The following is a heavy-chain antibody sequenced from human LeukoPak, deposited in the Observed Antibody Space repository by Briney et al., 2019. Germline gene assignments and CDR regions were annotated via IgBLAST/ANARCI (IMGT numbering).Heavy chain of an antibody. CDR2: ISWNSGSI. J-gene: IGHJ3*02. D-gene: IGHD3-10*01. V-gene: IGHV3-9*01. CDR3: AKVLSSMVRGVLGAFDI. Sequence: GGSLRLSCAASGFTFDDYAMHWVRQAPGKGLEWVSGISWNSGSIGYADSVKGRFTISRDNAKNSLYLQMNSLRAEDTALYYCAKVLSSMVRGVLGAFDIWGQGTMVTVSS. CDR1: GFTFDDYA.